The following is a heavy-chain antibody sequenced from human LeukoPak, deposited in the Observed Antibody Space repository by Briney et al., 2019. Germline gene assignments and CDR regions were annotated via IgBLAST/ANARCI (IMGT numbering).Heavy chain of an antibody. D-gene: IGHD6-19*01. V-gene: IGHV3-74*01. CDR3: ARIVSGAGKYYYYYMDV. CDR2: INSDGSST. CDR1: GFTFSSYW. Sequence: GGSLRLSCAASGFTFSSYWMHWVRQAPGKGLVWVSRINSDGSSTSYADSVRGRFSISRDNAKNTLYLQMNSLRAEDTAVYYCARIVSGAGKYYYYYMDVWGKGTTVTVSS. J-gene: IGHJ6*03.